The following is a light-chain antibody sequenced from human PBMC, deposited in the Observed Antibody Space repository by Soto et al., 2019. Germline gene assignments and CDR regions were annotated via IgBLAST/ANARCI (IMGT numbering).Light chain of an antibody. V-gene: IGKV3-20*01. Sequence: IVLTPAPGTLQLSPGERATLSCRASQSFSSNYLALYHVKPGQAPRLLIYGASSRATGIPDRFSGSGSGTDFPLTISRLEPEEFAVYYCRQYGRSLGFAFGGGAKVEIK. J-gene: IGKJ4*01. CDR3: RQYGRSLGFA. CDR2: GAS. CDR1: QSFSSNY.